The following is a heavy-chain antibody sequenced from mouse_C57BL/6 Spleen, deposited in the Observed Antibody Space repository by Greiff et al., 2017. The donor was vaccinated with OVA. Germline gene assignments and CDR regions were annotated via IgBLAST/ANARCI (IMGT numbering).Heavy chain of an antibody. V-gene: IGHV1-61*01. J-gene: IGHJ2*01. CDR2: IYPSDGET. Sequence: VQLQQPGAELVRPGSSVKLSCKASGYTFTSYWMDWVKQRPGQGLEWIGNIYPSDGETHYNQKFKDKATLTVDKSSSTAYMQLSSLTSEDSAVYYCARSPYDPRGYWGQGTTLTVSS. D-gene: IGHD2-3*01. CDR1: GYTFTSYW. CDR3: ARSPYDPRGY.